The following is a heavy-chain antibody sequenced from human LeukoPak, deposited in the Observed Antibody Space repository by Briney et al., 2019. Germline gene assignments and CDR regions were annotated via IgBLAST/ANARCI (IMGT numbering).Heavy chain of an antibody. CDR2: ISGSGGRT. Sequence: GGSLRLSCAASGFTFSSYGMSWVRQAPGKGLEWVSAISGSGGRTYYADSVKGRFTISRDNSKNTLYLQMNSLKTEDTAVYYCTTWIQLPAFFDYWGQGTLVTVSS. J-gene: IGHJ4*02. D-gene: IGHD5-18*01. CDR1: GFTFSSYG. V-gene: IGHV3-23*01. CDR3: TTWIQLPAFFDY.